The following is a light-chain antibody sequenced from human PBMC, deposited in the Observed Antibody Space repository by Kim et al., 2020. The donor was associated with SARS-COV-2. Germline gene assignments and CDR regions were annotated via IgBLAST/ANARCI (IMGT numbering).Light chain of an antibody. CDR1: QSVSNY. J-gene: IGKJ5*01. Sequence: LSPGERAPLSCRASQSVSNYIAWYQQKRGQAPRLLIYDASNRAPGIPARFSGSGSGTDFTLTISSLEPEDFAVYYCQQRNSWPITFGQGTRLEIK. CDR3: QQRNSWPIT. CDR2: DAS. V-gene: IGKV3-11*01.